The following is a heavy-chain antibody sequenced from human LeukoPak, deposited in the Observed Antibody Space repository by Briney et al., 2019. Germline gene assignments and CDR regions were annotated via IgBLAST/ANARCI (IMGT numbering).Heavy chain of an antibody. D-gene: IGHD4-17*01. J-gene: IGHJ5*01. CDR1: GFTFSNFA. CDR3: SRDPNGDYVGAFDS. V-gene: IGHV3-23*01. Sequence: GGSLRLSSAASGFTFSNFAMTWVRQAPGKGLEWVSSLTSSRGHSYTADTVKGRFTISRDNSQNTLYLQMNNLRVEDTGVYYCSRDPNGDYVGAFDSWGQGTLVTVSS. CDR2: LTSSRGHS.